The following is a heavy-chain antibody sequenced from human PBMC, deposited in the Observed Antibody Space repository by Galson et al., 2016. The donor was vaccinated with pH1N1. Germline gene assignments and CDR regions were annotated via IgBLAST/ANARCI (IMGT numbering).Heavy chain of an antibody. CDR3: AKSPLFDGDYVGMDV. CDR1: GFTFGSYG. V-gene: IGHV3-30*18. J-gene: IGHJ6*02. D-gene: IGHD4-17*01. Sequence: SPRLSCAASGFTFGSYGMHWVRQAPGKGLEWVAVISYDGSNKYYADSVKGRFTISRDNFKNTLYLQMNSLRAEDTAVYYCAKSPLFDGDYVGMDVWAKGPGSPSP. CDR2: ISYDGSNK.